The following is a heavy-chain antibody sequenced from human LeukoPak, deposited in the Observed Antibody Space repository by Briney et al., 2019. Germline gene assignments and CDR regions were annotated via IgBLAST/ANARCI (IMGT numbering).Heavy chain of an antibody. D-gene: IGHD2-21*01. V-gene: IGHV1-69*13. CDR1: GGTFSSYA. CDR3: AKEFLRWGFDP. CDR2: IIPIFGTA. J-gene: IGHJ5*02. Sequence: SVKVSCKASGGTFSSYAISWVRQAPGQGLEWMGGIIPIFGTANYSQKFQGRVTITADESTSTAYMELSSLRSEDTAVYYCAKEFLRWGFDPWGQGTLVTVSS.